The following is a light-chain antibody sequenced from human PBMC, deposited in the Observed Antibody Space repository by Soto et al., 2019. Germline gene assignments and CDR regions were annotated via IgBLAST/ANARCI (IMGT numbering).Light chain of an antibody. CDR3: QQYDNFPLT. CDR2: DAS. CDR1: QDITNY. V-gene: IGKV1-33*01. Sequence: DIQMTQSPSSLSASVGDRVTIACQASQDITNYLNWYQKSPGKAPKLLIYDASNLATGVPSRFSGSGSGTDFTFTISSLQPEDIATYYCQQYDNFPLTFGGGTKVDI. J-gene: IGKJ4*01.